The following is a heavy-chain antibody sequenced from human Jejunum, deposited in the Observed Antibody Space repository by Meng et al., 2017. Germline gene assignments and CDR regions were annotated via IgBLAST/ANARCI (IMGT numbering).Heavy chain of an antibody. D-gene: IGHD4-11*01. CDR1: GGSISDYY. V-gene: IGHV4-34*01. Sequence: QVKLQQWGAGLLKPSETLSLPCAVYGGSISDYYWTWIRQPPGKGLEWIGEINDSGSTNCNPSLKSRVTISVDTSKSQFYLRVSSVTAADTAVYYCARGNEYSNYGADFWGQGTLVTVSS. CDR3: ARGNEYSNYGADF. J-gene: IGHJ4*02. CDR2: INDSGST.